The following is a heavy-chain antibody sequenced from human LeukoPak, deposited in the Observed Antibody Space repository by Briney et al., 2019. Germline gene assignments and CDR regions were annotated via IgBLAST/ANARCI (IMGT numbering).Heavy chain of an antibody. CDR3: ARVNTMIVVVTNYYYYYYMDV. CDR2: IKQDGSEK. D-gene: IGHD3-22*01. Sequence: GGSLRLSCAASGFTFSSYWMSWVRQAPGKGLEWVANIKQDGSEKCYVDSVKGRFTISRDNAKNSLYLQMNSLRAEDTAVYYCARVNTMIVVVTNYYYYYYMDVWGKGTTVTVSS. J-gene: IGHJ6*03. V-gene: IGHV3-7*01. CDR1: GFTFSSYW.